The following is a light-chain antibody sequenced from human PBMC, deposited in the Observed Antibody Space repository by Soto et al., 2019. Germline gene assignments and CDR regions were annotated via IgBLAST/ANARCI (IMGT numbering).Light chain of an antibody. J-gene: IGKJ1*01. CDR3: QHYNNWPPWT. Sequence: EIVMTQSPVTLSVSAGERATLSCRASQSVSSNLAWYQQKPGQAPRLLIYGASTRATGIPASFSGSGSGTDFTLTISSLQSGDFAVYYCQHYNNWPPWTFGQGTKVEIK. CDR1: QSVSSN. CDR2: GAS. V-gene: IGKV3-15*01.